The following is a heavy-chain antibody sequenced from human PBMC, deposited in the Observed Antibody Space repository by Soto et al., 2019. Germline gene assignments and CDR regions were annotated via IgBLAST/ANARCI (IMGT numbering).Heavy chain of an antibody. Sequence: QVQLVQSGAEVKKPGASVKVSCKASGYTFTSYGISWVRQAPGQGLEWMGWISAYNGNTNYAQKLQGRVTMTTDTSTSTAYMELRSLRSDDTAVYYCARILGYCSGGSCYFDYYGMDVWGQGTTVTVSS. J-gene: IGHJ6*02. V-gene: IGHV1-18*04. CDR1: GYTFTSYG. D-gene: IGHD2-15*01. CDR3: ARILGYCSGGSCYFDYYGMDV. CDR2: ISAYNGNT.